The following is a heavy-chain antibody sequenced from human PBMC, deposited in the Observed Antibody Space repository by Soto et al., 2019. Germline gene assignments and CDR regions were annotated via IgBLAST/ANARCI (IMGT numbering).Heavy chain of an antibody. CDR2: INHSGST. CDR1: GGSFSGYY. V-gene: IGHV4-34*01. Sequence: PSETLSLTCAVYGGSFSGYYWSWIRQPPGKGLEWIGEINHSGSTNYNPSLKSRVTISVDTSKDQFSLKLSSVTAADTAVYYCASFWGSTASYYYDSSGYYGDAFDIWGQGTMVTVSS. CDR3: ASFWGSTASYYYDSSGYYGDAFDI. D-gene: IGHD3-22*01. J-gene: IGHJ3*02.